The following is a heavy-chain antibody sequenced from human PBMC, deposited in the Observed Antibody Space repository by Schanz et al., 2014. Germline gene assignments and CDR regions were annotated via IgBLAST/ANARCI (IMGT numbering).Heavy chain of an antibody. V-gene: IGHV1-69*09. Sequence: QVQLVQSGAEVKKPGASVKVSCKASGYTFSDYYIHWVRQAPGQGLEWMGRIISILGIPNYAQKFQGRVTFTADKSTSTAYMELSSLKSEDTAVYYCARAPTAYCSDTSCLGTPFDYWGQGTLVTVSS. J-gene: IGHJ4*02. CDR3: ARAPTAYCSDTSCLGTPFDY. D-gene: IGHD2-2*01. CDR2: IISILGIP. CDR1: GYTFSDYY.